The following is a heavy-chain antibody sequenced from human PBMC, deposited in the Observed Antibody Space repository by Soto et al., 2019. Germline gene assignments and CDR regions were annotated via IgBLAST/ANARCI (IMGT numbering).Heavy chain of an antibody. CDR2: IVVGSGDT. CDR3: AATIIAAVGTGYYYGMDV. V-gene: IGHV1-58*01. D-gene: IGHD6-13*01. J-gene: IGHJ6*02. Sequence: SVKVSCKASGFTFTSSAVQWLRQARGQRLEWIGWIVVGSGDTNSAQKFQERVTITRDMSTSTAYIELSSLRSEDTAVYYCAATIIAAVGTGYYYGMDVWGQGTTVTVSS. CDR1: GFTFTSSA.